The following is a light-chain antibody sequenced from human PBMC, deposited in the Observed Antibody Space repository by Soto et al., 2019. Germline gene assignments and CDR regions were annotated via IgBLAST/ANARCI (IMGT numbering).Light chain of an antibody. V-gene: IGKV3-15*01. Sequence: EIVMTQSPATLSVSPGERATLSCRASQSVSSNLAWYQQKPGQAPRLIIYGASTRATGIPARFSGSGSGPEFTLTISSLQSEDFAVYYCQQYNNWPPRYTFGQGTKLEIK. CDR3: QQYNNWPPRYT. CDR1: QSVSSN. CDR2: GAS. J-gene: IGKJ2*01.